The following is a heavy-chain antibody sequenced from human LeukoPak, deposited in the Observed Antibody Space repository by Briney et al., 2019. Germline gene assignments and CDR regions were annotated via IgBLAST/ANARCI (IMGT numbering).Heavy chain of an antibody. CDR2: ISYDGSNK. D-gene: IGHD1-26*01. Sequence: PGGSLRLSCAASGFTFSSYVMNWVCQAPGKGLEWVAVISYDGSNKYYADSVKGRFTISRDNSKNTVYLQMNSLRAEETAVYYCARVIVFRGYMDVWGKGTTVTVSS. V-gene: IGHV3-30*03. CDR1: GFTFSSYV. J-gene: IGHJ6*03. CDR3: ARVIVFRGYMDV.